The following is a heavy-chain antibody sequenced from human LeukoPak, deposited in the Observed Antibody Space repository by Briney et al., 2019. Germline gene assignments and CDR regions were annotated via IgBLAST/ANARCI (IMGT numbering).Heavy chain of an antibody. CDR1: GGSINTNNYY. J-gene: IGHJ5*02. D-gene: IGHD2-2*02. CDR2: IYYSGTT. CDR3: AKRTTGDWISTSCYNS. Sequence: PSETLSLTCTVSGGSINTNNYYWGWIRQPPGKGLEWIGSIYYSGTTYYNPSLERRLTIAIDTSKNLFSLKVSDVTAADTAVYFCAKRTTGDWISTSCYNSWGQGTLVTVSS. V-gene: IGHV4-39*02.